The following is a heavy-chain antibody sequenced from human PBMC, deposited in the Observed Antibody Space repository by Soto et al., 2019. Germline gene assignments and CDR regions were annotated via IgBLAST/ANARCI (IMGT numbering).Heavy chain of an antibody. Sequence: EVQLLESGGGLVQPGGSLRLSCAASGFTFSSYAMSWVRQAPGKGLEWVSAISGSGGSTYYADSVKGRFTISRDNSKNTLYLQMNRLRAEDTAVYYCAKTGLYYYDSSGYTDYWGQGTLVTVSS. CDR2: ISGSGGST. V-gene: IGHV3-23*01. D-gene: IGHD3-22*01. J-gene: IGHJ4*02. CDR1: GFTFSSYA. CDR3: AKTGLYYYDSSGYTDY.